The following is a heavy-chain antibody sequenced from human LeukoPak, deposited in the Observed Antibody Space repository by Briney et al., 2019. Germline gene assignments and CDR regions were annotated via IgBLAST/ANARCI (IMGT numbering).Heavy chain of an antibody. CDR1: GFTFSSYS. J-gene: IGHJ4*02. D-gene: IGHD6-19*01. CDR3: ARVSKDGYSSGWYGDY. V-gene: IGHV3-21*01. CDR2: ISSSSSYI. Sequence: GGSLRLSCAASGFTFSSYSMNWVRQAPGKGLEWVSSISSSSSYIYYADSVKGRFTISRDNAKNSLYLQMNSLRAEDTAVYYCARVSKDGYSSGWYGDYWGQGTLVTVSS.